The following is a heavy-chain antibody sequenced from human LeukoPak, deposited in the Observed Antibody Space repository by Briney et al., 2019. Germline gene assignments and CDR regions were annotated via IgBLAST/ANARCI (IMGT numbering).Heavy chain of an antibody. CDR2: ITTKPSNYAT. D-gene: IGHD6-19*01. J-gene: IGHJ4*02. V-gene: IGHV3-73*01. Sequence: PGGSLRLSCAASGFIFSGSDIHWVRQASGKGVEWVGRITTKPSNYATAYAASVKGRFTISRDDSENTAYLQMSSLKTEDTAVYFCTTYRSGHYWGQGTLVTVSS. CDR1: GFIFSGSD. CDR3: TTYRSGHY.